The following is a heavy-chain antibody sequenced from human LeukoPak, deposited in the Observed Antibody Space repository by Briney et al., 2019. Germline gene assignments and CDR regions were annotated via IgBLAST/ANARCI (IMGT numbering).Heavy chain of an antibody. D-gene: IGHD4-11*01. CDR1: GYXFTGYY. Sequence: ASVKVSCKASGYXFTGYYIHWVRQAPGQGLEWMGWINPYSGGTNYAQKFQGRVTMARDTSISTAYMELSRLNFDDTAVYYCTSQDDYSNYGGVYWGQGTLVTVSS. J-gene: IGHJ4*02. CDR2: INPYSGGT. CDR3: TSQDDYSNYGGVY. V-gene: IGHV1-2*02.